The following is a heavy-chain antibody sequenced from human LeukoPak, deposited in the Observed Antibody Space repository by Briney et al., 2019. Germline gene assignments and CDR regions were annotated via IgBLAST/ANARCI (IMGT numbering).Heavy chain of an antibody. CDR2: IYTSGST. J-gene: IGHJ4*02. CDR1: GGSISRYY. Sequence: PSETLSLTCTVSGGSISRYYWSWIRQPAEKGLEWIGRIYTSGSTNYNPSLKSRVTMSVDTSKNQFSLKLSSVTAADTAVYYCARGRGYSYGEYYFDYWGQGTLVTVSS. V-gene: IGHV4-4*07. D-gene: IGHD5-18*01. CDR3: ARGRGYSYGEYYFDY.